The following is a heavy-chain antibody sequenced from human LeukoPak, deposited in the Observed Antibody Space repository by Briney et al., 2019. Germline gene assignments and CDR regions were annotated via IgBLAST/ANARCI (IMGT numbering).Heavy chain of an antibody. CDR3: ARGTSGFDY. D-gene: IGHD2-2*01. Sequence: GGSLRLSCAASRFMFSSYAMSWVRQAPGKGLEWVSGISGSGGSTYYADSVKGRFTISRDNSKNTLYLQMNTLRAEDTAVYHCARGTSGFDYWGQGALVTVSS. V-gene: IGHV3-23*01. CDR1: RFMFSSYA. J-gene: IGHJ4*02. CDR2: ISGSGGST.